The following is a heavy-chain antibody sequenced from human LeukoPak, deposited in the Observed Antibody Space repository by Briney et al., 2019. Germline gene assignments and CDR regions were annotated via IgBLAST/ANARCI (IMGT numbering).Heavy chain of an antibody. V-gene: IGHV3-66*01. CDR3: ARYSGSYHGFDQ. Sequence: GGSLRLSCAASGFTVSTNYMSWVRQAPGKGLEWVSVIYSGGSTYYADSVKGRFTISRDDSKNTLNLQMNSLRAEDTTVYYCARYSGSYHGFDQWGQGTLVTVSS. CDR1: GFTVSTNY. J-gene: IGHJ4*02. D-gene: IGHD1-26*01. CDR2: IYSGGST.